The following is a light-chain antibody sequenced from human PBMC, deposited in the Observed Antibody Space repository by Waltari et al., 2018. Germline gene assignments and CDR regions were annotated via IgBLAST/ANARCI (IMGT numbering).Light chain of an antibody. CDR1: SSDVGNYNY. CDR3: SSYTSTNTLVI. CDR2: DVS. V-gene: IGLV2-14*01. J-gene: IGLJ2*01. Sequence: QSALTQPASVSGSPGQSITISCTGTSSDVGNYNYVSWYQQRPGKAPHLIFYDVSNRPSGVSSLVSGSKSGNTASLTISGLQAEDEADYYCSSYTSTNTLVIFGGGTKLTVL.